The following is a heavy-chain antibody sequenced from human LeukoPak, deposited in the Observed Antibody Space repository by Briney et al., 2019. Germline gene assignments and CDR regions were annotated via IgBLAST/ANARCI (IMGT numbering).Heavy chain of an antibody. D-gene: IGHD5-24*01. CDR2: ISYDGSNK. Sequence: GGSLRLSCAASGLTFSSYAMSWVRQAPGKGLEWVAVISYDGSNKYYADSVKGRFTISRDNSKNTLYLQMNSLRAEDTAVYYCAKDRQRWLQYFDYWGQGTLVTVSS. J-gene: IGHJ4*02. CDR3: AKDRQRWLQYFDY. CDR1: GLTFSSYA. V-gene: IGHV3-30*18.